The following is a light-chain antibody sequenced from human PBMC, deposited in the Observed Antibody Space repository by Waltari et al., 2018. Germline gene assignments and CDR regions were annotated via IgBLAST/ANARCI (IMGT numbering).Light chain of an antibody. CDR3: QQSYSTLWT. CDR2: AAS. Sequence: DIQMTQSPSSLSASGGDRVTITCRASKSISSYLNWYQQKPGKAPKLLIYAASSLQSGVPSRFSGSGSGTDFTLTISSLQPEDFATYYCQQSYSTLWTFGQGTKVEIK. CDR1: KSISSY. J-gene: IGKJ1*01. V-gene: IGKV1-39*01.